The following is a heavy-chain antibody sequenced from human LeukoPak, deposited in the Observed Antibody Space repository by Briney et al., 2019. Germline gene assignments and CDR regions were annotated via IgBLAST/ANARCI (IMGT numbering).Heavy chain of an antibody. J-gene: IGHJ6*02. CDR3: ARWMRSPYYYGMDV. CDR2: ISAYNGNT. CDR1: GYTFTSYG. Sequence: ASVTVTCKASGYTFTSYGISWVRQAPGQGLEWMGWISAYNGNTNYAQKLQGRVTMTRDTSISTAYMELSRLRSDDTAVYYCARWMRSPYYYGMDVWGQGTTVTVSS. V-gene: IGHV1-18*01. D-gene: IGHD5-12*01.